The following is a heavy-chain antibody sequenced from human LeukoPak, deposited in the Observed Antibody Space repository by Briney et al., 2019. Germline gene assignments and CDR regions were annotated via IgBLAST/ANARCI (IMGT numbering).Heavy chain of an antibody. CDR2: IIPIFGTA. J-gene: IGHJ3*02. CDR3: ARVGPSLRYFDREPPRAFDI. Sequence: SVKVSCKASGGTFSSYAISWVRQAPGQGLEWMGGIIPIFGTANYAQKFQGRVTITADESTSTAYMELSSLRSEDTAVYYCARVGPSLRYFDREPPRAFDIWGQGTMVTVSS. CDR1: GGTFSSYA. V-gene: IGHV1-69*13. D-gene: IGHD3-9*01.